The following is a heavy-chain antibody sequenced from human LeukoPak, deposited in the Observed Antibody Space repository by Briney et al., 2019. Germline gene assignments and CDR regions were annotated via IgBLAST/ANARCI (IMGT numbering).Heavy chain of an antibody. D-gene: IGHD3-9*01. CDR1: GFTVSSNY. V-gene: IGHV3-66*01. J-gene: IGHJ4*02. CDR3: ARGPYDILTGYYLH. Sequence: GGSLRLSCAASGFTVSSNYMSWVRQAPGKGLEGVSVIYSGGSTYYADSVKGRFTISRDNSKNTLYLQMNSLRAEDTAVYYCARGPYDILTGYYLHWGQGTLVTVSS. CDR2: IYSGGST.